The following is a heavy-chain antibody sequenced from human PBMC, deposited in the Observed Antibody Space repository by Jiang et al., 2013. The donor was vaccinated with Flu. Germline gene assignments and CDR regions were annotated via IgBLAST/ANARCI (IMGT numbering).Heavy chain of an antibody. D-gene: IGHD6-13*01. V-gene: IGHV1-8*01. CDR2: MNPNSGNT. J-gene: IGHJ4*02. CDR1: GYTFTSYD. Sequence: SGAEVKKPGASVKVSCKASGYTFTSYDINWVRQATGQGLEWTGWMNPNSGNTGYAQKFQGRVTMTRNTSISTAYMELSSLRSEDTAVYYCARSPKIAAAGDYWGQGTLVTVSS. CDR3: ARSPKIAAAGDY.